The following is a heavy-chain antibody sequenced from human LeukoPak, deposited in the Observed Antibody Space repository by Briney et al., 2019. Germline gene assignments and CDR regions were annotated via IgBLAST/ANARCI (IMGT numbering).Heavy chain of an antibody. D-gene: IGHD6-19*01. J-gene: IGHJ4*02. V-gene: IGHV1-69*06. Sequence: SVKVSCKASGGTFSSYAISWVRQAPGQGLEWMGGIIPIFGTANYAQKFQGRVTITADKSTSTAYMELSSLRSEDTAVYYCARPRGAVAGTYFDYWGQGTLVTVSS. CDR2: IIPIFGTA. CDR3: ARPRGAVAGTYFDY. CDR1: GGTFSSYA.